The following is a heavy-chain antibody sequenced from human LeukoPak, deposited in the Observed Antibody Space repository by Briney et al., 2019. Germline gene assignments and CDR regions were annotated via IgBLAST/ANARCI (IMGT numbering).Heavy chain of an antibody. CDR2: ISSGTSYI. CDR3: AKVSSGTYFRLPLHF. Sequence: GGSLRLSCAASGFTVSSNYMSWVRQAPGKGLEWVSSISSGTSYIYYADSVKGRFTIARDNSKNTLYLQMNSLRAEDTAVYYCAKVSSGTYFRLPLHFWGQGTLVTVSS. J-gene: IGHJ4*02. D-gene: IGHD2/OR15-2a*01. V-gene: IGHV3-21*04. CDR1: GFTVSSNY.